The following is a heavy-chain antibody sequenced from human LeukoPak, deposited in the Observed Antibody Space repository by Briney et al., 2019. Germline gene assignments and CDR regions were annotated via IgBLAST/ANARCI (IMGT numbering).Heavy chain of an antibody. Sequence: PGGSLRLTCAASGFTFSSYGMHWVRQAPGKGLEWMAFIRSDGSNKYYADSVKGRFTISRDNSKNTLYLQMNSLRAEDTAVYYCAKGTRNGPAAISPAFDIWGQGTMVTVSS. CDR1: GFTFSSYG. D-gene: IGHD2-2*01. V-gene: IGHV3-30*02. J-gene: IGHJ3*02. CDR2: IRSDGSNK. CDR3: AKGTRNGPAAISPAFDI.